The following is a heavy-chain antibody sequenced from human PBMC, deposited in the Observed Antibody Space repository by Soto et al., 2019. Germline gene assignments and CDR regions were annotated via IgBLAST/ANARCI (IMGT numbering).Heavy chain of an antibody. J-gene: IGHJ5*02. CDR3: ARDIGGGNWFDP. CDR2: ISTGGGAI. V-gene: IGHV3-48*03. Sequence: GGSLRLSCEASGFSFSSYEMNWVRQAPGKGLEWVSYISTGGGAIHYADSVKGRFTVSRDNAESSLYLQMNSLRAEDTALYYCARDIGGGNWFDPWGQGTLVTVSS. CDR1: GFSFSSYE. D-gene: IGHD1-26*01.